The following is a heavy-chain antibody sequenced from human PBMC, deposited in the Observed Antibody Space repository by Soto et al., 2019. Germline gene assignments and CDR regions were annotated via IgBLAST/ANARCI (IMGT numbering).Heavy chain of an antibody. CDR2: IYYSGST. V-gene: IGHV4-31*03. CDR1: GGSISSGGYY. CDR3: ARGEQQLVDY. D-gene: IGHD6-13*01. Sequence: SETLSLTCTVSGGSISSGGYYWSWIRQHPGKGLEWTGYIYYSGSTYYNPSLKSRVTISVDTSKNQFSLKLSSVTAADTAVYYCARGEQQLVDYWGQGTLVTVSS. J-gene: IGHJ4*02.